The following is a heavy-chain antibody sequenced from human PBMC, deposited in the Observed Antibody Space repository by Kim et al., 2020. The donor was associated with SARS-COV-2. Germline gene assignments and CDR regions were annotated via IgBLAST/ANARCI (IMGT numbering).Heavy chain of an antibody. D-gene: IGHD6-13*01. V-gene: IGHV6-1*01. CDR1: GDSVSNNNAA. CDR2: TYYRSRWYN. Sequence: SQTLSLTCAISGDSVSNNNAAWNWIRQSPSRGLEWLGRTYYRSRWYNDYAVSVKSRIIINSDTSKNQFSLHLNSVTPEDTAVYYCARESDSSSWYRGFDYWGQGTLVTVSS. J-gene: IGHJ4*02. CDR3: ARESDSSSWYRGFDY.